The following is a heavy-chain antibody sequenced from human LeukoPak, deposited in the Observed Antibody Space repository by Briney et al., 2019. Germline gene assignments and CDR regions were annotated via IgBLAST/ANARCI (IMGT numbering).Heavy chain of an antibody. Sequence: ASVKVSCKVSGYTLTELSMHWVRQAPGKGLEWMGGFDPEDGETIYAQKFQGRVTMTRDTSISTAYMELSRLRSDDTAVYYCASGTHWFHYYYMDVWGKGTTVTVSS. CDR3: ASGTHWFHYYYMDV. D-gene: IGHD1-1*01. CDR1: GYTLTELS. V-gene: IGHV1-24*01. CDR2: FDPEDGET. J-gene: IGHJ6*03.